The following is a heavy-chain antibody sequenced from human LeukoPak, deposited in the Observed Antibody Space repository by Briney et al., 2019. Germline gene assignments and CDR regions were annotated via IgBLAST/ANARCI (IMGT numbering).Heavy chain of an antibody. D-gene: IGHD6-19*01. CDR3: AREIAVAGTRYFDY. V-gene: IGHV1-69*13. Sequence: SVKVSCKASGGTFSSYAISWVRQAPGQGLEWMGGIIPIFGTANYAQKFQGRVTITADESTSTAYMDLSSLRSEDTAVYYCAREIAVAGTRYFDYWGQGTLVTVSS. CDR1: GGTFSSYA. J-gene: IGHJ4*02. CDR2: IIPIFGTA.